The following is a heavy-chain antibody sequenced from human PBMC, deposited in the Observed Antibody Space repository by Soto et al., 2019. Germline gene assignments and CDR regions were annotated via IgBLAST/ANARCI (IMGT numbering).Heavy chain of an antibody. V-gene: IGHV1-18*01. CDR2: ITTDKGKT. J-gene: IGHJ4*02. CDR3: ATRSPAFDY. Sequence: QVQLVQSGPEVKKPGASVKVSCKTSGYTFTSYGITWVRQAPGQGLEWMGWITTDKGKTTYAQKFQGRVTMTTDTSTSTAYMELRILRSDDTAVYYSATRSPAFDYWGQGTLVTVSS. CDR1: GYTFTSYG.